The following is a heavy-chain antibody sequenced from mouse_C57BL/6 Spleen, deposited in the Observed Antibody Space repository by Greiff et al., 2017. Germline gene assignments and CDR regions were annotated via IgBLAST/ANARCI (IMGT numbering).Heavy chain of an antibody. CDR3: ARSKTAQATFAY. V-gene: IGHV1-42*01. Sequence: VQLKQSGPELVKPGASVKISCKASGYSFTGYYMNWVKQSPEKSLEWIGEINPSTGGTTYNQKFKAKATLTVDKSSSTAYMQLKSLTSEDSAVYYCARSKTAQATFAYWGQGTLVTVSA. CDR2: INPSTGGT. J-gene: IGHJ3*01. CDR1: GYSFTGYY. D-gene: IGHD3-2*02.